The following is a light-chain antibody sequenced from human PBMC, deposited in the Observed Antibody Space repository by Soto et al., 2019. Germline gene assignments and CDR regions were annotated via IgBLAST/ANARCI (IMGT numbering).Light chain of an antibody. J-gene: IGLJ1*01. CDR3: SSYTNTSTLV. Sequence: SAPTQPLAVSWAAAQSTTISCAGTSSELGAYKYVSLYLQHPDKAPNLILYEVSRRPSGVSTRFSGSKSGNTASLTISGLLAEAEADYSCSSYTNTSTLVFGTGTKVTVL. V-gene: IGLV2-14*03. CDR2: EVS. CDR1: SSELGAYKY.